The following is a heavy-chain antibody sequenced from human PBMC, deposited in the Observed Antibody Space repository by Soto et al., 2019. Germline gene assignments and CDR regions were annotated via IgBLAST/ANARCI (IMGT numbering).Heavy chain of an antibody. V-gene: IGHV3-9*01. CDR1: GFTFDDYA. CDR3: AKSRWQWLVGGIFDY. Sequence: GGSLRLSCAASGFTFDDYAMHWVRQAPGKGLEWVSGISWNSGSIGYADSVKGRFTISRDNAKNSLYLQMNSLRAEDTALYYCAKSRWQWLVGGIFDYWGQGTLVTVSS. CDR2: ISWNSGSI. J-gene: IGHJ4*02. D-gene: IGHD6-19*01.